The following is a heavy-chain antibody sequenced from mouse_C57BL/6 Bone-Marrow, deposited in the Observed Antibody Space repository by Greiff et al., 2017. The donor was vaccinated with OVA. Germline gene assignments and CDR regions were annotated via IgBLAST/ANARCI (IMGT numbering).Heavy chain of an antibody. CDR2: LYPGSGST. CDR3: ARDGESYFDY. V-gene: IGHV1-55*01. CDR1: GYTFPSYW. Sequence: QVQLQQPGAELVTPGASVKMSCKASGYTFPSYWITWVTQRPGQGLEWIGDLYPGSGSTNYNEKFKSKATLTVDTSSSTAYMQLSSLTSEDSAVYYCARDGESYFDYWGQGTTLTVSS. D-gene: IGHD2-3*01. J-gene: IGHJ2*01.